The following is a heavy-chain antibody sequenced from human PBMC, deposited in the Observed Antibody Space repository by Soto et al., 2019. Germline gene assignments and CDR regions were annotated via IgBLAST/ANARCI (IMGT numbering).Heavy chain of an antibody. V-gene: IGHV3-23*01. Sequence: PGGSLRLSCAASGFTFSSYAMSWVRQAPGKGLECVSGISESGGTTYNGDSVQGRFTISRDNSKNTVYLQMGSLRPEDTAVYYCARRARPDFYYMDVWGKGTTVTVS. J-gene: IGHJ6*03. D-gene: IGHD6-6*01. CDR3: ARRARPDFYYMDV. CDR2: ISESGGTT. CDR1: GFTFSSYA.